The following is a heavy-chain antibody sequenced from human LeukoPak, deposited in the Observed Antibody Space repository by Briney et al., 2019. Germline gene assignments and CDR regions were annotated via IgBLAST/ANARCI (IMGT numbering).Heavy chain of an antibody. Sequence: SETLSLTCAVYGGSFSGYYWSWIRQPPGKGLEWIGEINHSGSTNYNPSLKSRVTISVDTSKNQFSLKLSSVTAADTAVYYCARLGWFDPWGQGTLVTVSS. CDR1: GGSFSGYY. J-gene: IGHJ5*02. V-gene: IGHV4-34*01. CDR3: ARLGWFDP. CDR2: INHSGST.